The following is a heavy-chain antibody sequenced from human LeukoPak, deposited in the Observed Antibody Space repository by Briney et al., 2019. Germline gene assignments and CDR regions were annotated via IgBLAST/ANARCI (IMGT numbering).Heavy chain of an antibody. D-gene: IGHD3-10*01. J-gene: IGHJ4*02. CDR2: IYTSGST. V-gene: IGHV4-4*09. Sequence: SETLSLTCTVSGGSISSYYWSWIRQPPGKGLEWIGYIYTSGSTNYNPSLKSRVTISVDTSKNQFSLKLSSVTAADTAVYYCAGRSWGVYYFDYWGQGTLVTVSS. CDR3: AGRSWGVYYFDY. CDR1: GGSISSYY.